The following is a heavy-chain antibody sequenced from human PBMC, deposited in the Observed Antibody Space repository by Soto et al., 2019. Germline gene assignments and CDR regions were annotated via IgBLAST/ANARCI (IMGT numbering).Heavy chain of an antibody. CDR2: IDPSDSYT. D-gene: IGHD2-15*01. CDR3: ARLCSGGSCYNTFDY. Sequence: GESLKISCKGSGYSFTSYWISWVRQMPGKGLEWMGRIDPSDSYTNYSPSFQGHVTISADKSISTAYLQWSSLKASDTAMYYCARLCSGGSCYNTFDYCGQGTLLTVSS. V-gene: IGHV5-10-1*01. J-gene: IGHJ4*02. CDR1: GYSFTSYW.